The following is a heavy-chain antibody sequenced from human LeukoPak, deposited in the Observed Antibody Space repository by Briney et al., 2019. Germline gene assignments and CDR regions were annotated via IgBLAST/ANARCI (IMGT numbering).Heavy chain of an antibody. J-gene: IGHJ6*02. CDR2: ISYDGSNK. Sequence: GRSLRLSCAASGFTFSSYAMHWVRQAPGKGLEWVAVISYDGSNKYYADSVKGRFTISRDNSKNTLYLQMNSLRAENTAVYYCARGIQLWSHYYYYGMDVWGQGTTVTVS. D-gene: IGHD5-18*01. CDR1: GFTFSSYA. V-gene: IGHV3-30-3*01. CDR3: ARGIQLWSHYYYYGMDV.